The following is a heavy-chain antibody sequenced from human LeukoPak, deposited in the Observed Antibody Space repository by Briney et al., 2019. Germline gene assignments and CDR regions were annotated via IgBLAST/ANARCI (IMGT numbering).Heavy chain of an antibody. Sequence: GGSLRLSCAASGFTFSNYEMNWVRQAPGKGLEWVSYISSSGTTIYYADSVKGRFTISRDNAKNSLYLQMNSLRTEDTALYYCAKANYGSGSYSARAFDYWGQGTLVTVSS. V-gene: IGHV3-48*03. J-gene: IGHJ4*02. D-gene: IGHD3-10*01. CDR3: AKANYGSGSYSARAFDY. CDR2: ISSSGTTI. CDR1: GFTFSNYE.